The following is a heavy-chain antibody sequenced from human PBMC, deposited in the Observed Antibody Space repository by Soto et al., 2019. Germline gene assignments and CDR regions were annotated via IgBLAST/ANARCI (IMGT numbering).Heavy chain of an antibody. J-gene: IGHJ2*01. CDR1: GYAFSSYG. CDR2: ISTYNGYT. V-gene: IGHV1-18*01. D-gene: IGHD3-22*01. Sequence: VQLVQSGAEVKKPGASVKVSCKASGYAFSSYGITWVRQAPGQGLQWMGWISTYNGYTNYAQKLQGRVTMTTDTSTSTAYIELRSLSSDDTAVYYCWRDGGPFRDSSSDWDGYFDLCGRGTLVTVSS. CDR3: WRDGGPFRDSSSDWDGYFDL.